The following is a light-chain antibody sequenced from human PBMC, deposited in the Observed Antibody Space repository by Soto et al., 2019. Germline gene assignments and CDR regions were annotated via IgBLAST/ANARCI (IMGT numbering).Light chain of an antibody. CDR1: PYVRSF. CDR3: QQYSKLTTST. Sequence: MVLTQSRATLYWSPVERATLCXRASPYVRSFLVCYQQKTGXATRIXXXDKXTRATAIPARFIGSGSGKEFTLNISSLQSEDILVYYCQQYSKLTTSTFGQVTRLEIK. V-gene: IGKV3-11*01. CDR2: DKX. J-gene: IGKJ5*01.